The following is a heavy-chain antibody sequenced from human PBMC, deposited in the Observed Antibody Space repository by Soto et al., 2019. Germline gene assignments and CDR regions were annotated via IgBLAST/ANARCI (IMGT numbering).Heavy chain of an antibody. J-gene: IGHJ4*02. D-gene: IGHD3-3*01. Sequence: EVQLLESGGGLVQPGGSLRLSCAASGFTFSSYAMSWVRQAPGKGLEWVSAISCSGGSTYYADSVKGRFTISRDNSKNTRYLQMNSLRAEDTAVYYCAKAAIFGVKTIYFDYWGQGTLVTVSS. CDR1: GFTFSSYA. CDR3: AKAAIFGVKTIYFDY. V-gene: IGHV3-23*01. CDR2: ISCSGGST.